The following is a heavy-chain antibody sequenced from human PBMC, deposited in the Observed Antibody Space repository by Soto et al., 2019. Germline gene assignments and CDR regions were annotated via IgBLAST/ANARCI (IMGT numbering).Heavy chain of an antibody. CDR1: GGSFSGYY. D-gene: IGHD3-22*01. CDR3: AGFYDSSGYYYNYYYYYGMDV. CDR2: INHSGST. V-gene: IGHV4-34*01. J-gene: IGHJ6*02. Sequence: SETLSLTCAVYGGSFSGYYWSWIRQPPGKGLEWIGEINHSGSTNYNPSLKSRVTISVDTSKNQFSLKLSSVTAADTAVYYCAGFYDSSGYYYNYYYYYGMDVWGQGTTVTVAS.